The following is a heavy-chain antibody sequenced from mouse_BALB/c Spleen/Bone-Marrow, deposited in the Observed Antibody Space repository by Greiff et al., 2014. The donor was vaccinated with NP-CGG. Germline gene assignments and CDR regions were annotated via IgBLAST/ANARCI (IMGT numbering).Heavy chain of an antibody. CDR1: GYTFTSYW. J-gene: IGHJ3*01. D-gene: IGHD2-2*01. CDR2: IYPGNSDA. V-gene: IGHV1-5*01. CDR3: TRVIYYGYAWFDY. Sequence: VQLQQSGTVLARPGASVKMSCKASGYTFTSYWMHWVKQRPGQGLEWIGAIYPGNSDASYNQKFKGKAKLTAVTSTSTAYMELSRLTNEDSAVYYATRVIYYGYAWFDYWGQGTLVTVSA.